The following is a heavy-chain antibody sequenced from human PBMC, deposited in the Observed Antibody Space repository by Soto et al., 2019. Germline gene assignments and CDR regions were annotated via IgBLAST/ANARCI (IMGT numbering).Heavy chain of an antibody. CDR3: ARVNYYDSSGYYYMVFDY. D-gene: IGHD3-22*01. V-gene: IGHV3-74*01. CDR2: INSDGSST. CDR1: GFTFSSYW. Sequence: GGSLRLSCAASGFTFSSYWMHWVRQAPGQGLVWVSRINSDGSSTSYADSVKGRFTISRDNAKNTLYLQMNSLRAKDTAVYYCARVNYYDSSGYYYMVFDYWGQGTLVTASS. J-gene: IGHJ4*02.